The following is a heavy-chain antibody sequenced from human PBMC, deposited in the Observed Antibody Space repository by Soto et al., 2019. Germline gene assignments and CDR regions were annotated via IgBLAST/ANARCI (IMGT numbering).Heavy chain of an antibody. V-gene: IGHV1-2*04. CDR1: GYTFTGDY. CDR2: INPNSGGT. CDR3: ARETYYGSGSYYNYYYGMDV. J-gene: IGHJ6*02. Sequence: ASVKVACKASGYTFTGDYMHWVRQDPGQGLEWMGWINPNSGGTNYAQKFQGWVTMTRDTSISTAYMELSRLRSDDTAVYYCARETYYGSGSYYNYYYGMDVWGQGTTVTVSS. D-gene: IGHD3-10*01.